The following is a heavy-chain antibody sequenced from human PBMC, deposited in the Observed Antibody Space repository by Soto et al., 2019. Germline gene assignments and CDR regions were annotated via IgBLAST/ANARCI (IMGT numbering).Heavy chain of an antibody. V-gene: IGHV1-18*01. CDR2: ISGYNGET. CDR3: AKNGQPPYYYYGLDV. D-gene: IGHD2-8*01. CDR1: GYTFTRYG. Sequence: QGHLVQSGAEVKKPGTSVKVSCKASGYTFTRYGISWVRQAPGQGLEWMGWISGYNGETNYAQNLLGRVTMTIDISTSTGYMELRSLTSDDSAVYYCAKNGQPPYYYYGLDVWGQGTTVTVSS. J-gene: IGHJ6*02.